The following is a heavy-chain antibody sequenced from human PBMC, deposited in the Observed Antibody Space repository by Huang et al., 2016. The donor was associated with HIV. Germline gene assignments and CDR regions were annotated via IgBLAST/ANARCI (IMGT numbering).Heavy chain of an antibody. J-gene: IGHJ4*02. CDR3: ARNHGYSSGWPYFDY. CDR1: GYTFVDYA. V-gene: IGHV1-3*01. D-gene: IGHD6-19*01. Sequence: QVQLVQSGAEVKKPGASVKVSCKASGYTFVDYAMHWVRQAPGQRLEWMGWINAGNGNTRDSQKFQGRVTISSDTSASAAYMELSSLRSEDTAVYYCARNHGYSSGWPYFDYWGQGTLVTVSS. CDR2: INAGNGNT.